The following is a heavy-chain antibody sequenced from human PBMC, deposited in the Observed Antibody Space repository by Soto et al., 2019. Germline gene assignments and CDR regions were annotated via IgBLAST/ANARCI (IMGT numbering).Heavy chain of an antibody. J-gene: IGHJ4*02. CDR2: IWSDGNNK. D-gene: IGHD3-10*01. V-gene: IGHV3-33*01. Sequence: QEQLVESGGGVVQPGRSLRLSRVASGFIFSNYGMHWVRQAPGKGLDWVAVIWSDGNNKYYADSVKGRFTISRDNSKNTLFLQMNNLRAEDTAMYFCAREVPVKGGQGTMGFFGYWGQGTLVTVSS. CDR1: GFIFSNYG. CDR3: AREVPVKGGQGTMGFFGY.